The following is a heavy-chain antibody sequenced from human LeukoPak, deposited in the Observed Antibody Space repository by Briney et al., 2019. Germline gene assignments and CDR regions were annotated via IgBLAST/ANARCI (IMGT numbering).Heavy chain of an antibody. D-gene: IGHD2-2*01. Sequence: GGSLRLSCAASGFTFSSYSMNWVRQAPGKGLEWVLSISSSSSYIYYADSVKGRFTISRDNAKNSLYLQMNSLRAEDTAVYYCARDRLGVVVPAAMGPYYYYGMDVWGQGTTVTVSS. J-gene: IGHJ6*02. CDR1: GFTFSSYS. CDR2: ISSSSSYI. CDR3: ARDRLGVVVPAAMGPYYYYGMDV. V-gene: IGHV3-21*01.